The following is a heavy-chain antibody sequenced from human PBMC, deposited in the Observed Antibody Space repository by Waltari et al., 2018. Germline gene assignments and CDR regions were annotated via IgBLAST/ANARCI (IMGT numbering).Heavy chain of an antibody. CDR2: IKRDGSTT. CDR3: VRSAFLDV. V-gene: IGHV3-74*01. Sequence: EVQLVESGGGLVQPGGSLRLSCAASGFSFSTYWMNWARPAPGEGLVWVSRIKRDGSTTAYADSVKGRFTTSRDNAKNTLYLQMNSLRADDTAVYYCVRSAFLDVWGQGTTVTVSS. J-gene: IGHJ6*02. D-gene: IGHD3-16*01. CDR1: GFSFSTYW.